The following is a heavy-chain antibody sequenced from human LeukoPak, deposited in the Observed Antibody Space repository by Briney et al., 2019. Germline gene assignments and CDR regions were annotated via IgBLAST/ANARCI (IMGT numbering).Heavy chain of an antibody. CDR3: AREVAGSGLSYNWFDP. J-gene: IGHJ5*02. D-gene: IGHD6-19*01. V-gene: IGHV4-59*01. CDR1: GGSISSYY. CDR2: IYYSGST. Sequence: AETLSLTCTVSGGSISSYYWSWIRQPPGKGLEWIGYIYYSGSTNYNLSLKSRVTISVDTSKNQFSLKLSSVTAADTAVYYCAREVAGSGLSYNWFDPWGQGTLVTVSS.